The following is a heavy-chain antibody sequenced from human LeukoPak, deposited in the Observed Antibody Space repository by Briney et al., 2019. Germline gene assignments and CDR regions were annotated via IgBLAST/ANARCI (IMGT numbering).Heavy chain of an antibody. V-gene: IGHV1-2*06. CDR3: ARDVSSTPNWEFDY. J-gene: IGHJ4*02. Sequence: GASVKVSCKTSGYTFADYFIHWMLQAPGQGLEWMGRINANSGGTEYQQKFQGRVTMTRDTSISTAYVEVNWLISDDTAIYYCARDVSSTPNWEFDYWGQGTLVTVSS. CDR1: GYTFADYF. CDR2: INANSGGT. D-gene: IGHD1-26*01.